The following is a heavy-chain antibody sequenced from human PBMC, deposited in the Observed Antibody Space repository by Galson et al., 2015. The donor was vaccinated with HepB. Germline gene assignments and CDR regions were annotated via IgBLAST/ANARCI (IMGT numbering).Heavy chain of an antibody. J-gene: IGHJ4*02. D-gene: IGHD2-2*01. Sequence: SLRLSCAASEFTFSIYAMHWVRQAPGKGLEWVAVISFDGSNKYYADSVKGQFTISRDNSKNTLYLQMNSLRAEDTAVYYCARAEDSPPSRYCTSTSCLGYFDYWGQGSLVTVSS. V-gene: IGHV3-30*04. CDR2: ISFDGSNK. CDR1: EFTFSIYA. CDR3: ARAEDSPPSRYCTSTSCLGYFDY.